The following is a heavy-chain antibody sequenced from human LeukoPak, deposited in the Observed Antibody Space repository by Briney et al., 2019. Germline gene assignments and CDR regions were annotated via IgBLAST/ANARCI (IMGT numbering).Heavy chain of an antibody. D-gene: IGHD2-2*01. CDR2: IIAYIGNT. CDR3: ARAPLVGGCSSTSCPLFDY. CDR1: GYTFTSYG. J-gene: IGHJ4*02. Sequence: ASVKVSCKASGYTFTSYGISWVRQAPGQGLEWMGWIIAYIGNTNYAQKLQGRVTMTTDTSTSTAYMEQRSLRSDDTAVYYCARAPLVGGCSSTSCPLFDYWGQGTMVSVSS. V-gene: IGHV1-18*01.